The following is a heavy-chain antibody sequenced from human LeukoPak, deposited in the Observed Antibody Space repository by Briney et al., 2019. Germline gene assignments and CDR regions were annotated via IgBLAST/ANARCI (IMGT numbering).Heavy chain of an antibody. CDR2: IYYSGST. CDR1: GGSISGYY. V-gene: IGHV4-59*01. D-gene: IGHD3-22*01. Sequence: SETLSLTCTVSGGSISGYYWSWIRQPPGKGLEWIGYIYYSGSTNYNPSLKSRVTLSVDTSKNQFSLKLTSVTAADTAVYYFARGYYDSSGYYLAAYWGQGTLVTVSS. CDR3: ARGYYDSSGYYLAAY. J-gene: IGHJ4*02.